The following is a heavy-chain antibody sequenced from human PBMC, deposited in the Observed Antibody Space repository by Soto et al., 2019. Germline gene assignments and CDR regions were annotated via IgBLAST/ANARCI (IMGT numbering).Heavy chain of an antibody. V-gene: IGHV1-18*01. CDR3: ARDHYYDSSGPLDY. J-gene: IGHJ4*02. Sequence: ASVKVSCKTSGYTFTSYTMHWVRQAPGQRLEWMGWISAYNGNTNYAQKFQGRVTMTTDTSTSTGYMELRSLRSDDTAVYYCARDHYYDSSGPLDYWGQGTLVTVSS. CDR2: ISAYNGNT. CDR1: GYTFTSYT. D-gene: IGHD3-22*01.